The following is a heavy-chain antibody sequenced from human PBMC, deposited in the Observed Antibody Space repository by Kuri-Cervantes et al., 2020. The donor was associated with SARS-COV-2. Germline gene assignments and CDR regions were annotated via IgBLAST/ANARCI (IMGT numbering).Heavy chain of an antibody. CDR2: INPNSGST. CDR1: GYTFTNYY. CDR3: ARDDTTSIAARFDH. Sequence: ASVKVSCKAFGYTFTNYYIHWVRQAPGQGLEWMGWINPNSGSTNYAQKFQGRVTMTRDTSISTAYMELSRLRSDDTAVYYCARDDTTSIAARFDHWGQGTLVTVSS. D-gene: IGHD6-6*01. V-gene: IGHV1-2*02. J-gene: IGHJ4*02.